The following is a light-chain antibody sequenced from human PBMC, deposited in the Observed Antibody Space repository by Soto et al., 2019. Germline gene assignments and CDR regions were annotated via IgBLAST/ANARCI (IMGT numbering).Light chain of an antibody. Sequence: QSVLTQPPSASGAPGQRVTISYTGSSSNIGAGYDVHWYQQLPGTAPILLIYGNSNRPSGVPDRFSGSKSGTSASLAITGLQAEDEADYYCQSYDSSLSAVVFGGGTKLTVL. V-gene: IGLV1-40*01. CDR2: GNS. CDR1: SSNIGAGYD. J-gene: IGLJ3*02. CDR3: QSYDSSLSAVV.